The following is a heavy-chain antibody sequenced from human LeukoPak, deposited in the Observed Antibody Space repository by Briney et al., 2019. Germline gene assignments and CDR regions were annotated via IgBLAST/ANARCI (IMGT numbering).Heavy chain of an antibody. J-gene: IGHJ4*01. D-gene: IGHD4-17*01. CDR2: VYTNGIT. Sequence: SETLSLTCSVSGGPFSRYYWSWIRQPPGKELEWVGRVYTNGITNYNPSLKGRITISVDESKNQFSLILNSVTAADTAVYYCARGYGDYNIYFDYWGHGTLVTVAP. CDR3: ARGYGDYNIYFDY. V-gene: IGHV4-4*07. CDR1: GGPFSRYY.